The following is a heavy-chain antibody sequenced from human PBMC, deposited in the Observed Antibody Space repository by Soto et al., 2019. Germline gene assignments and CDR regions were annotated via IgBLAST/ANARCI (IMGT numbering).Heavy chain of an antibody. J-gene: IGHJ4*02. CDR1: GGSISSSSYY. Sequence: QLQLQESGPGLVKPSETLSLTCTVSGGSISSSSYYWGWIRQPPGKGLEWIGSIYYSGSTYYNPSLKSRVTISVDTSKNQFSLKLSSVTAADTAVYYCARRGSSGWYDFDYWGQGTLATVSS. CDR2: IYYSGST. V-gene: IGHV4-39*01. CDR3: ARRGSSGWYDFDY. D-gene: IGHD6-19*01.